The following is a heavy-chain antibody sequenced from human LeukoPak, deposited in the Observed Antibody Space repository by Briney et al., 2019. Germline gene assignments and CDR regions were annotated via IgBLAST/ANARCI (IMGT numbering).Heavy chain of an antibody. V-gene: IGHV3-21*01. J-gene: IGHJ4*02. CDR2: IDLSSTYI. CDR1: RFTFSTYT. D-gene: IGHD4-17*01. CDR3: TRGSYGDYEY. Sequence: GGSLRLSCSASRFTFSTYTMNWVRQAPGRGLEWISSIDLSSTYIYYADSVKGRFTISRDNARNSLYLQLNSLKAEDTAVYYCTRGSYGDYEYWGQGILVTVSS.